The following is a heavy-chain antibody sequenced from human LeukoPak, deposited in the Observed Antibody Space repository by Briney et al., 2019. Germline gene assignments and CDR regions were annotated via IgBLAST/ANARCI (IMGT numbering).Heavy chain of an antibody. V-gene: IGHV3-66*01. Sequence: GGSLRLSCAASEFSVGSNYMTWVRQAPGKGLEWVSLIYSGGSTYYADSVKGRFTISRDNSKNTLYLQMNSLRAGDTAVYYCARASGYGAFDIWGQGTMVTVSS. CDR2: IYSGGST. CDR3: ARASGYGAFDI. J-gene: IGHJ3*02. CDR1: EFSVGSNY. D-gene: IGHD5-18*01.